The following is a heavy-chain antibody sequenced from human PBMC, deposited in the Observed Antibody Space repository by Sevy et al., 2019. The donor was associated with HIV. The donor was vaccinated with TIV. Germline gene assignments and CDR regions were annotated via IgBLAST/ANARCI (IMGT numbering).Heavy chain of an antibody. V-gene: IGHV4-31*03. CDR3: ARDPVVEYDISGDY. Sequence: SETLSLTCTVSGGSISSGGYYWSWIRQHPGKGLEWIGYIYYSGSTYYNPSLKSRVTISVDTSKNQFSLKLSSVTAADTAVYYCARDPVVEYDISGDYWGQGTLVTVSS. CDR1: GGSISSGGYY. J-gene: IGHJ4*02. D-gene: IGHD3-9*01. CDR2: IYYSGST.